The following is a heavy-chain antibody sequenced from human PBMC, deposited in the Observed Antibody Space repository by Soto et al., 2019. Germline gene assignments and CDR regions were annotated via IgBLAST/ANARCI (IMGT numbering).Heavy chain of an antibody. CDR1: GGSIYRSGYY. CDR2: IDYNGVT. D-gene: IGHD2-15*01. Sequence: SETLSLTCTVSGGSIYRSGYYWGWIRQPPGRGLEWIGNIDYNGVTYSNPSLKSRVTISRDTSKNRFSLKLTSVTAADTALYYCGKVLVGATGHTDSDSWGPGTLVTVSS. J-gene: IGHJ4*02. CDR3: GKVLVGATGHTDSDS. V-gene: IGHV4-39*01.